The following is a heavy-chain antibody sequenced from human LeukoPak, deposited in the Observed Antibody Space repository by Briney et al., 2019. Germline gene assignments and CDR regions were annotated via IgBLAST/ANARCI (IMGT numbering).Heavy chain of an antibody. CDR1: GYTFTGYA. Sequence: GASVKVSCKASGYTFTGYAMNWVRQAPGQGLEWMGWINTHTGNPTYAQGFTGRFVFSLDTSVSTAYLQITSLKAEDTAVYYCAKVSPKGEYYGMDVWGQGTTVTVSS. CDR2: INTHTGNP. J-gene: IGHJ6*02. CDR3: AKVSPKGEYYGMDV. V-gene: IGHV7-4-1*02.